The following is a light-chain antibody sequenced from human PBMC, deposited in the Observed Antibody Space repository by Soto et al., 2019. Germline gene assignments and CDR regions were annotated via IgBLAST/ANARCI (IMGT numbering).Light chain of an antibody. CDR2: RAS. V-gene: IGKV3-20*01. CDR1: QSVTSNY. CDR3: QQYGSTPYT. J-gene: IGKJ2*01. Sequence: EIVLTQSPGTLSLYPGESATLSCRASQSVTSNYIAWYQQKPGQAPRLLIYRASTRATGIPDRFSGSGSGTDFTLTISRLEPEDFAIYYCQQYGSTPYTFGQGTRLEIK.